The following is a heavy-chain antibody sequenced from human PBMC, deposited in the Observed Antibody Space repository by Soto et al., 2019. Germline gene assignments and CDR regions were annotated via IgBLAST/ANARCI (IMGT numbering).Heavy chain of an antibody. CDR1: GFLYSDYY. Sequence: QVQLVESGGGLVKPGGSLRVSCAASGFLYSDYYMAWIRQIPGKGLEWISHIDTTGRKTEYADSVKGRFTISRDNAKKSLFLQMRSLRVDDTAVYYCARQQLEPTGWFYYGMDVWGQGTTVTVSS. D-gene: IGHD6-13*01. CDR2: IDTTGRKT. CDR3: ARQQLEPTGWFYYGMDV. V-gene: IGHV3-11*01. J-gene: IGHJ6*02.